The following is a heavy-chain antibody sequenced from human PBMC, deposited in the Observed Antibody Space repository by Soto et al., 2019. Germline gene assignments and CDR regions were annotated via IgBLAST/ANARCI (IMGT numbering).Heavy chain of an antibody. CDR1: GFTFSNYA. Sequence: GGSLRPSCAGSGFTFSNYAMHWVRQAPGKGLEWVAVISLDGSNKYYADSVKGRFTISRDNSKNTLYLQMNSLRTEDTAVYYCARDLPMAGADFGPLGYWGQGTLVTVSS. CDR2: ISLDGSNK. D-gene: IGHD6-13*01. V-gene: IGHV3-30-3*01. CDR3: ARDLPMAGADFGPLGY. J-gene: IGHJ4*02.